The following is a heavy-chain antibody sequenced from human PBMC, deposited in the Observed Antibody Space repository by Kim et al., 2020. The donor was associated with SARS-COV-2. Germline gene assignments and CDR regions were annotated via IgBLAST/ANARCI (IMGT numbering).Heavy chain of an antibody. Sequence: ASVKVSCKASGYTFTSYVMNWVRQAPGQGLEWMGWINTNTGNPTYAQGFTGRFVFSLDTSVSTAYLQISSLKAEDTAVYYCARDIYRYCSGGSCSHMDVWGQGTTVTVSS. CDR1: GYTFTSYV. CDR3: ARDIYRYCSGGSCSHMDV. D-gene: IGHD2-15*01. V-gene: IGHV7-4-1*02. J-gene: IGHJ6*02. CDR2: INTNTGNP.